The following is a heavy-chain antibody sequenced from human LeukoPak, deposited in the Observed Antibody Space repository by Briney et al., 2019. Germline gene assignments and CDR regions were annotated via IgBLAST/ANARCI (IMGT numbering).Heavy chain of an antibody. V-gene: IGHV1-2*02. Sequence: GASVKVSCKASGYTFTGYYMHWVRQAPGQGLEWMGWINPNSGGTNYAQKFQGRVTMTRDTSISTAYIELSRLRSDDTAVYYCARDSKYYDSSRNWFDPWGQGTLVTVSS. CDR3: ARDSKYYDSSRNWFDP. D-gene: IGHD3-22*01. CDR1: GYTFTGYY. CDR2: INPNSGGT. J-gene: IGHJ5*02.